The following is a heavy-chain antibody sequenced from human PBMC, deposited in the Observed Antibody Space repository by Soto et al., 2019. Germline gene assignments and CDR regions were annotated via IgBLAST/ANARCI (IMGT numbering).Heavy chain of an antibody. V-gene: IGHV4-30-4*01. CDR1: GDSISNLDYF. Sequence: SETLSLTCSVSGDSISNLDYFWAWIRQPPGQALEYIGYIYKSATTYYNPSFESRVAISVDTSKSQFSLNMTSVTAADTAVYFCARGRYCLTGRCFPNWFDSWGQGALVTVLL. D-gene: IGHD7-27*01. CDR2: IYKSATT. CDR3: ARGRYCLTGRCFPNWFDS. J-gene: IGHJ5*01.